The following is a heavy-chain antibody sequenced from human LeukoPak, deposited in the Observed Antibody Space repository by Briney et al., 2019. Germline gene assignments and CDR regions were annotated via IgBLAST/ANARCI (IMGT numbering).Heavy chain of an antibody. CDR2: IYTSGST. D-gene: IGHD3-22*01. V-gene: IGHV4-61*02. CDR3: ATHDKTSSGYYGY. Sequence: SQTLSLTCTVSGGSISSGSYYWSWIRQPAGKGLEWIGRIYTSGSTNYNPSLKSRVTISVDTSNNQFSLKLSSVTAADTAVYYCATHDKTSSGYYGYWGQGTLVTVSS. J-gene: IGHJ4*02. CDR1: GGSISSGSYY.